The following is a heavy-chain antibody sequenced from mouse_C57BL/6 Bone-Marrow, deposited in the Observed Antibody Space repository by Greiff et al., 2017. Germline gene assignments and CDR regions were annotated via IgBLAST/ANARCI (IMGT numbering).Heavy chain of an antibody. CDR1: GYTFTSYG. CDR3: FYDSSYGGYFDV. D-gene: IGHD1-1*01. CDR2: IYPRSGNT. Sequence: QVQLQQSGAELARPGASVKLSCKASGYTFTSYGISWVKQRTGQGLEWIGEIYPRSGNTYYNEKFKGKATLTADKSSSTAYMELRSLTSEDSAVYFSFYDSSYGGYFDVWGTGTTVTVSS. J-gene: IGHJ1*03. V-gene: IGHV1-81*01.